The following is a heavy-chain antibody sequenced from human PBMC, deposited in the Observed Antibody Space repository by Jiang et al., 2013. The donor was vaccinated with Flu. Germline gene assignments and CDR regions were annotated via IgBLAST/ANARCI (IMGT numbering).Heavy chain of an antibody. V-gene: IGHV4-39*01. CDR3: ARHVFGDYGSFDY. CDR1: GGSISSGTYY. J-gene: IGHJ4*02. CDR2: IYYSGST. D-gene: IGHD4-17*01. Sequence: KPSETLSLTCTVSGGSISSGTYYWGWIRQPPGKGLEWIGSIYYSGSTYYNPSLKSRATISVDTSENQFSLKLTSVTATDTAVYYCARHVFGDYGSFDYWGQGTLVTVSS.